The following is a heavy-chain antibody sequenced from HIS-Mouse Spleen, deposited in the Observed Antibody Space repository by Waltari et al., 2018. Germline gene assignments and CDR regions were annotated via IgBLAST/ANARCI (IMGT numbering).Heavy chain of an antibody. CDR3: ARKGTGGARYFDY. D-gene: IGHD7-27*01. V-gene: IGHV1-2*02. CDR1: GYTFTGYY. J-gene: IGHJ4*02. Sequence: QVQLVQSGAEVKKPGASVKVSCKASGYTFTGYYMHWVRQAPGQGLEWMGWINPNSGGTNNAQKFQGRVTMTRETSISTAYMELSRLRSDDTAVYYCARKGTGGARYFDYWGQGTLVTVSS. CDR2: INPNSGGT.